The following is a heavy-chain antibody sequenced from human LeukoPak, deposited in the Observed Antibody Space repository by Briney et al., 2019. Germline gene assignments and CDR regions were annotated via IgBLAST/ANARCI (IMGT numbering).Heavy chain of an antibody. D-gene: IGHD6-19*01. V-gene: IGHV4-61*02. CDR2: IYTSGST. CDR1: GGSISSGDYY. Sequence: PSQTLSLTCTVSGGSISSGDYYWSWIRQPAGEGLEWIGRIYTSGSTNYNPSLKSRVTISVDTSKNQFSLKLSSVTAADTAVYYCARGKVSGWYPYYFDYWGQGTLVTVSS. J-gene: IGHJ4*02. CDR3: ARGKVSGWYPYYFDY.